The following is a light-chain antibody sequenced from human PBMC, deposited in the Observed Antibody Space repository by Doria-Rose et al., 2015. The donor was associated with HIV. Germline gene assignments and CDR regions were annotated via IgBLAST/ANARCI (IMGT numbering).Light chain of an antibody. V-gene: IGKV3-20*01. CDR3: HQYGTSWT. J-gene: IGKJ1*01. Sequence: EIVMTQSPGTLSLSPGERATLSCRASQSFSSTYLACYQQKPGQAPSLLIYDGSTRATGIPGRFSASGSGTDFTRTINRLEPEDFALYYCHQYGTSWTFGQGTKVE. CDR2: DGS. CDR1: QSFSSTY.